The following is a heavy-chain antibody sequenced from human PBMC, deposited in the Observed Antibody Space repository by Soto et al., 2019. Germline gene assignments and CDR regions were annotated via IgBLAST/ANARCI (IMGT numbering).Heavy chain of an antibody. D-gene: IGHD2-2*01. CDR3: ARAYSGQLPRRADYYYAMDV. J-gene: IGHJ6*02. CDR1: GFTFSTYD. Sequence: EVQLVESGGGVVQPGGSLRLSCAASGFTFSTYDMHWVRQATGKGLEWVSALGSADDPYYLASVKGRFTISRENAKNSLYLQTNSLRAGDTAVYYCARAYSGQLPRRADYYYAMDVWGQGTTVTVSS. CDR2: LGSADDP. V-gene: IGHV3-13*05.